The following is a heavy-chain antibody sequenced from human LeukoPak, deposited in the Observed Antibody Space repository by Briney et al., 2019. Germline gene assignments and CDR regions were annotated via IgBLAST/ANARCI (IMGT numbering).Heavy chain of an antibody. CDR2: IWSDGSNM. Sequence: GGSLRLSCAASGFVFSNYGMHWVRQAPGEGLEWVAVIWSDGSNMYHADSVKGRFTISRDNSKNTLYLQMNSLRVEDSAVCYCAKDGSGPYYSMFDTWGQGTLVTVSS. CDR1: GFVFSNYG. J-gene: IGHJ5*02. CDR3: AKDGSGPYYSMFDT. V-gene: IGHV3-33*06. D-gene: IGHD3-10*01.